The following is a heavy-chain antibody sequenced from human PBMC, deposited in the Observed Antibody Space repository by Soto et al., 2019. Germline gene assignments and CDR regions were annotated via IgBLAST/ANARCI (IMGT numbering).Heavy chain of an antibody. V-gene: IGHV3-74*01. J-gene: IGHJ4*02. D-gene: IGHD6-13*01. CDR1: GFVFPNFW. CDR3: AKDSWYFDL. CDR2: IDTSGHST. Sequence: LRLSCEASGFVFPNFWMHWVRHVPGKGLVWVARIDTSGHSTNYAESVKGRFTISRDNAKNTVSLQMNSLRVEDTGVYYCAKDSWYFDLWSQGSQVTVSS.